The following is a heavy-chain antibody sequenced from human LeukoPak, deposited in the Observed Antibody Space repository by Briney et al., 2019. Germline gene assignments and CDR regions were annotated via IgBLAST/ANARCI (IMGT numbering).Heavy chain of an antibody. Sequence: SETLSLTCTVSGGSISSSSYYWGWIRQPPGKGLEWIGTIYYSGSTYYNPSLKSRVTISVDTSKNQFSLKLSSVTAADTAVYYCARGATSLSYFDSRGQGTLVTVSS. V-gene: IGHV4-39*07. J-gene: IGHJ4*02. CDR3: ARGATSLSYFDS. D-gene: IGHD2/OR15-2a*01. CDR1: GGSISSSSYY. CDR2: IYYSGST.